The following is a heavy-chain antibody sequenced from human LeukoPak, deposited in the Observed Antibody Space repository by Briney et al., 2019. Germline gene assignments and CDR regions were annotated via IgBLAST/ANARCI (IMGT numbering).Heavy chain of an antibody. V-gene: IGHV3-23*01. CDR1: GFTFSSYA. D-gene: IGHD6-19*01. Sequence: PGGSLRLSCAASGFTFSSYAMSWVRQAPGKGLEWVSMISGNGGSTNSADSVKGRFTISRDNSKNTLYLQMNSLRAEDTAIYYCAKGTSGWYYSRFDYWGQGTLVAVSS. CDR2: ISGNGGST. J-gene: IGHJ4*02. CDR3: AKGTSGWYYSRFDY.